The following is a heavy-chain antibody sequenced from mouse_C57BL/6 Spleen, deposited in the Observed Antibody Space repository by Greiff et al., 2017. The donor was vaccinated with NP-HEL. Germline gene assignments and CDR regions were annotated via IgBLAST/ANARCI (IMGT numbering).Heavy chain of an antibody. Sequence: QGQRQQTGAELVKPGASVKMSCKASGQKGKRQGRRWGKKRTGKGREGSGDREPGSGSTNYNEKFKSKATLTVDTSSSTAYMQLSSLTSEDSAVYYCVSPYYGSSYWYFDVWGTGTTVTVSS. J-gene: IGHJ1*03. D-gene: IGHD1-1*01. CDR1: GQKGKRQG. V-gene: IGHV1-55*01. CDR3: VSPYYGSSYWYFDV. CDR2: REPGSGST.